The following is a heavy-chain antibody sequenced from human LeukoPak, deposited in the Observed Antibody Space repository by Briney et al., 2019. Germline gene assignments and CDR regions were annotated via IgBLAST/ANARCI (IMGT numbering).Heavy chain of an antibody. J-gene: IGHJ4*02. CDR3: ARETKDGYNPKDY. CDR2: INPDSGGS. CDR1: GYTFTGYY. D-gene: IGHD5-24*01. Sequence: ASAKVSCKASGYTFTGYYMHWVRQARGQGLEWMGWINPDSGGSTYAQKFQGRVTMTRDTSVSTAYMELSSLTSDDTAVYYCARETKDGYNPKDYWGQGTLVTVSS. V-gene: IGHV1-2*02.